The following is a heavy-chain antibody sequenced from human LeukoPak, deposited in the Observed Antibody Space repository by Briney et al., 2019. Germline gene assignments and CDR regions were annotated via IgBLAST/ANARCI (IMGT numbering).Heavy chain of an antibody. CDR2: ISYTGTT. D-gene: IGHD3-10*01. J-gene: IGHJ4*02. CDR1: GGSIGSSNYY. V-gene: IGHV4-39*01. CDR3: ARHTASGSGTTALNFDY. Sequence: SETLSLTCTVSGGSIGSSNYYWVWVGQPPGKGLEGIGSISYTGTTYHNPSLESRVTISVDTSNNQFSLKLSSVTAADTAVNYCARHTASGSGTTALNFDYWGQGTLVTVSS.